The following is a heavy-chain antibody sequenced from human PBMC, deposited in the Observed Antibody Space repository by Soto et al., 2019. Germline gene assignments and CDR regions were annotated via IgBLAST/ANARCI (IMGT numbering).Heavy chain of an antibody. CDR3: VRDTDCTNGACYIGY. Sequence: GASVKGSCKASGFTFSSYGISWGRQAPGQWLEWMGWISAYNGNTNYAQKLQGRVTMTTDTSTSTAYMELRSLRSDDTAVYYCVRDTDCTNGACYIGYWGQGTLVTVSS. CDR1: GFTFSSYG. V-gene: IGHV1-18*01. D-gene: IGHD2-8*01. CDR2: ISAYNGNT. J-gene: IGHJ4*02.